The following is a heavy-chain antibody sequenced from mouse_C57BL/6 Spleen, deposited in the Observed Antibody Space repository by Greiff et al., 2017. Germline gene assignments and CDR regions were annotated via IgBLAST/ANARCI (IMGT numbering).Heavy chain of an antibody. V-gene: IGHV5-17*01. Sequence: EVKLVESGGGLVKPGGSLKLSCAASGFTFSDYGMHWVRQAPEKGLEWVAYISSGSSTIYYAHTVKGRFTISRDNAKNTLFLQMTSLRSEDTAMYYCAREEFAWFAYWGQGTLVTVAA. CDR3: AREEFAWFAY. CDR2: ISSGSSTI. J-gene: IGHJ3*01. CDR1: GFTFSDYG.